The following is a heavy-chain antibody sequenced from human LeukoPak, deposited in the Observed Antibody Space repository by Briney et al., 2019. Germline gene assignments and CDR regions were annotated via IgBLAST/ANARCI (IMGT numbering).Heavy chain of an antibody. V-gene: IGHV3-7*04. Sequence: GGSLRLSCAASGFTFSNYYMSRVRQAPGKGLEWVANIKQDGSEKYSVDSVKGRFTISRDNAKNSLFLQMNSLRAEDTAVYYCARGRWLDYWGQGTLVTVSS. CDR1: GFTFSNYY. J-gene: IGHJ4*02. D-gene: IGHD6-13*01. CDR2: IKQDGSEK. CDR3: ARGRWLDY.